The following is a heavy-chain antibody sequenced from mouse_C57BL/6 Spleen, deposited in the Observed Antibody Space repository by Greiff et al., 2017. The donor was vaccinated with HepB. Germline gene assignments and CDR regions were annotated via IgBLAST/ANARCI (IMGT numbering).Heavy chain of an antibody. Sequence: EVKVVQSGPGLAKPSQTLSLTCSVTGYSITSDYWNWIRKFPGNKLEYMGYISYSGSTYYNPSLNSRISITRDTSKNQYYLQLNSVTTEDTATYYCARRGPYYGNYERYFDVWGTGTTVTVSS. CDR3: ARRGPYYGNYERYFDV. V-gene: IGHV3-8*01. J-gene: IGHJ1*03. CDR1: GYSITSDY. D-gene: IGHD2-1*01. CDR2: ISYSGST.